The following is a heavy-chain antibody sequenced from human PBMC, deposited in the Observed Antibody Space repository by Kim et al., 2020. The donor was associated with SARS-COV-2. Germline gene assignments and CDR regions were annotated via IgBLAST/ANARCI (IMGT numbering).Heavy chain of an antibody. CDR2: ISSSGSTI. D-gene: IGHD3-22*01. Sequence: GGSLRLSCAASGFTFSSYEMNWVRQAPGKGLEWVSYISSSGSTIYYADSVKGRFTISRDNAKNSLYLQMNSLRAEDTAVYYCARDLGSSGYYYYYYYGMDVWGQGTTVTVSS. CDR3: ARDLGSSGYYYYYYYGMDV. CDR1: GFTFSSYE. V-gene: IGHV3-48*03. J-gene: IGHJ6*02.